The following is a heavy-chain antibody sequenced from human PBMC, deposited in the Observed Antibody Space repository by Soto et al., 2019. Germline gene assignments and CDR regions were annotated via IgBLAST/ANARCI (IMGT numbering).Heavy chain of an antibody. D-gene: IGHD2-21*02. Sequence: AGGSPRHSCAGSGFTLSSYGQHWGRQAPGKGLEWVAVISYDGSNKYYADSVKGRFTVSRDKSKNTLYLQVNSLRAEDTAVYYCAKDKVPVVVTAPFDYWGQGTLVTVSS. CDR3: AKDKVPVVVTAPFDY. J-gene: IGHJ4*02. CDR1: GFTLSSYG. V-gene: IGHV3-30*18. CDR2: ISYDGSNK.